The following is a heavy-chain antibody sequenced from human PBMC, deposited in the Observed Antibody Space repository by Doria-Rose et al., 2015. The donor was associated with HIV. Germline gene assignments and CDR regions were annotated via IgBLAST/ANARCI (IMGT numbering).Heavy chain of an antibody. J-gene: IGHJ4*02. Sequence: ESGPVLVKPTETLTLTCTVSGVSLSSPGMGVSWIRQPPGKALEWLANSFSDDERYYKTSLKSRLTISRGTSKSQVVLTMTDMGPVDTATYYCARIKSSRWYHKYYFDFWGQGTLVIVSA. V-gene: IGHV2-26*01. CDR3: ARIKSSRWYHKYYFDF. D-gene: IGHD6-13*01. CDR1: GVSLSSPGMG. CDR2: SFSDDER.